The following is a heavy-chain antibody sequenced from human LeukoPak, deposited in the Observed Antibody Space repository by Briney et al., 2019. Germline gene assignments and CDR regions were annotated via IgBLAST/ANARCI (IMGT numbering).Heavy chain of an antibody. Sequence: SETLSLTCAVYGGSFSGYYWSWIRQPPGKGLEWIGEINHSGSTNYNPSLKSRVTISVDTSKNQFSLKLSSVTAADTAVYYCARLCYYDSSGYHSYRTGTYYFDYWGQGTLVTVSS. CDR3: ARLCYYDSSGYHSYRTGTYYFDY. V-gene: IGHV4-34*01. D-gene: IGHD3-22*01. J-gene: IGHJ4*02. CDR1: GGSFSGYY. CDR2: INHSGST.